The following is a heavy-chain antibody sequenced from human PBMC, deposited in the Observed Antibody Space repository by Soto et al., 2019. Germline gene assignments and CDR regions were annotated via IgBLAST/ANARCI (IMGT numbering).Heavy chain of an antibody. Sequence: QVQLVQSGAEVKKPGASVKVSCQASGYAFSNNDISWVRQGTGQGLEWMGWMNPNSGNGGYAQKFQGRVTMTWDTSTSTAYMELSSLTSDDTAIYYCARMATSGTLNWFDPWGQGTLVTVSS. CDR2: MNPNSGNG. CDR3: ARMATSGTLNWFDP. J-gene: IGHJ5*02. V-gene: IGHV1-8*01. CDR1: GYAFSNND.